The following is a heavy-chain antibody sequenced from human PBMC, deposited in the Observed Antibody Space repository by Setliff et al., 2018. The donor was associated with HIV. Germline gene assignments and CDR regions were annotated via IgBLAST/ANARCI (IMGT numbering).Heavy chain of an antibody. Sequence: PSETLSLTCDVSGASFTAYYWTWIRQSPGKGLEWIGEINHGGRTNYNPSLRSRLSISLDTSKTHFSLRLSSVTAADTAMYYCAGPYYYGLGNITWGQGTQVTVPQ. CDR3: AGPYYYGLGNIT. J-gene: IGHJ4*02. V-gene: IGHV4-34*01. D-gene: IGHD3-10*01. CDR1: GASFTAYY. CDR2: INHGGRT.